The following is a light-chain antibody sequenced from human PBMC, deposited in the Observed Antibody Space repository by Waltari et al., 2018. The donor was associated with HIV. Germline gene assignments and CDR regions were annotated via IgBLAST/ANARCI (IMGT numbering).Light chain of an antibody. V-gene: IGKV1-39*01. Sequence: DIQMTQSPSPLSASVGDGVTITCRASQSISKYLNWYQHKPGKAPKLLLQTTSSLQRGVPSRFRGSGSGTDFTLTISNLQFEDFATYYCQQSYTSPHTFGQGTNLEI. J-gene: IGKJ2*01. CDR2: TTS. CDR3: QQSYTSPHT. CDR1: QSISKY.